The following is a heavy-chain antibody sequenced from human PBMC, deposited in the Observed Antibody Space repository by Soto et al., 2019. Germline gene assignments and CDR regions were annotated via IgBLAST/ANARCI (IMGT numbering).Heavy chain of an antibody. CDR2: INAGNGNT. J-gene: IGHJ4*02. Sequence: ASVKVSCKASGYTFTSYAMHWVRQAPGQRLEWMGWINAGNGNTKYSQKFQGRVTITRDTSASTAYMELSSVTAADTAVYYCANAGRNSGYDSWYFDYWGQGTLVTVSS. CDR3: ANAGRNSGYDSWYFDY. V-gene: IGHV1-3*01. CDR1: GYTFTSYA. D-gene: IGHD5-12*01.